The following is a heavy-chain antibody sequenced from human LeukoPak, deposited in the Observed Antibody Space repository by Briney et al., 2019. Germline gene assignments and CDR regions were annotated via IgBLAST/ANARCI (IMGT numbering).Heavy chain of an antibody. Sequence: GGSLRLSCAASGFTFSDYYMSWIRQAPGKGLEWISYISSSGTTMSYAVFVKGRFTISRDNAKNSLYLQMNSLRAEDTAVYYCAGHPFCTSTNCHLTVWGQGTLVTVSS. CDR3: AGHPFCTSTNCHLTV. CDR1: GFTFSDYY. CDR2: ISSSGTTM. D-gene: IGHD2-2*01. V-gene: IGHV3-11*01. J-gene: IGHJ4*02.